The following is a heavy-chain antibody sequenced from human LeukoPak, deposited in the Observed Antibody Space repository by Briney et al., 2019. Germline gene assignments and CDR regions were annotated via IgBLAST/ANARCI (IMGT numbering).Heavy chain of an antibody. D-gene: IGHD6-13*01. CDR3: ARDRGAAAGIAGWFDP. V-gene: IGHV1-2*02. CDR1: GYTFTSYY. Sequence: ASVKVSCKASGYTFTSYYMHWVRQAPGQGLEWMGIINPSGGGTNYAQKFQGRVTMTRDTSISTAYMELSRLRSDDTAVYYCARDRGAAAGIAGWFDPWGQGTLVTVSS. CDR2: INPSGGGT. J-gene: IGHJ5*02.